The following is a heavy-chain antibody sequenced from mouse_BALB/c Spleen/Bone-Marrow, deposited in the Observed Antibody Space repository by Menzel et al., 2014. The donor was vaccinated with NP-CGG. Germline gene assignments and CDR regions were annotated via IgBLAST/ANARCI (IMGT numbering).Heavy chain of an antibody. J-gene: IGHJ2*01. V-gene: IGHV5-6-5*01. CDR1: GFTFSSCA. CDR2: ISSGGTT. CDR3: AAITTVAY. Sequence: EVKLVESGGGLVKPGGSLKLSCAASGFTFSSCALSWVRRTPEKRLEWVASISSGGTTYYQDSVKGRFTISRDNARNILYLQMGSLGSEDTAILYCAAITTVAYWGQGTILTVTS. D-gene: IGHD1-1*01.